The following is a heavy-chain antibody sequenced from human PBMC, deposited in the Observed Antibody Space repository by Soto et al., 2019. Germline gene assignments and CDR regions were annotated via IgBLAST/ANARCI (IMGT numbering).Heavy chain of an antibody. J-gene: IGHJ5*02. CDR2: IYYSGIA. CDR3: ARYYFDNSGYSNWFDP. D-gene: IGHD3-22*01. V-gene: IGHV4-39*07. Sequence: SETLSLTCTVSGGSISSRGYYWGWIRQPPGKGLEWIGTIYYSGIAYYNPSLTTRVTISVDTSKNQFSLKLSSVTAADTAVYYCARYYFDNSGYSNWFDPWGRGTLVTVSS. CDR1: GGSISSRGYY.